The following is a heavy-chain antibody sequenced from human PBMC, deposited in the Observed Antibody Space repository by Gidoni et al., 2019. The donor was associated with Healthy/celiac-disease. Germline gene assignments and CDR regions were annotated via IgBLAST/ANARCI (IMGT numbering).Heavy chain of an antibody. D-gene: IGHD4-17*01. Sequence: EVQLLESGGGLVQPGGSLRLSCPSSGSTFSSYARSWVRQAPGKGLEWVSAIGGSGGSTYYADSVKGRFTISRDNSKNTLYLQMNSLRAEDTAVYYCANREYGDHVDYWGQGTLVTVSS. CDR3: ANREYGDHVDY. V-gene: IGHV3-23*01. CDR2: IGGSGGST. CDR1: GSTFSSYA. J-gene: IGHJ4*02.